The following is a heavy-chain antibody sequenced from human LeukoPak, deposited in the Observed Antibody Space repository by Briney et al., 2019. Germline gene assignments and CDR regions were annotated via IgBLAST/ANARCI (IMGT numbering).Heavy chain of an antibody. Sequence: SVKVSCKASGGTFSSYAISWVRQAPGQGLEWMGGVIPIFGTANYAQKLQGRVTITTDESTSTAYMELSSLRSEDTAVYYCSGWNYVVGGYYYYYMDVWGKGTTVTVSS. CDR2: VIPIFGTA. V-gene: IGHV1-69*05. J-gene: IGHJ6*03. D-gene: IGHD1-7*01. CDR1: GGTFSSYA. CDR3: SGWNYVVGGYYYYYMDV.